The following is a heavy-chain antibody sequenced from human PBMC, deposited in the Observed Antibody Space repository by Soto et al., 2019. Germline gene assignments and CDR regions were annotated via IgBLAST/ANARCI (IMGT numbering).Heavy chain of an antibody. J-gene: IGHJ6*02. CDR3: ARSDGDFSYYYYGMDV. CDR2: IIPILGIA. V-gene: IGHV1-69*02. D-gene: IGHD4-17*01. Sequence: QVQLVQSGAEVKKPGSSVKVSCKASGGTFSSYTISWVRQAPGQGLEWMGRIIPILGIANYAQKFQGRVTITADKSTSTAYMELSSMRSEYTAVYYCARSDGDFSYYYYGMDVWGQGTTVTVSS. CDR1: GGTFSSYT.